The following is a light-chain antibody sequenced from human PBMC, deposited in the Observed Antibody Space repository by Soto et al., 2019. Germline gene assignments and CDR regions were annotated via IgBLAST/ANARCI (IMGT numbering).Light chain of an antibody. V-gene: IGLV2-11*01. CDR3: CSYAGSYTYV. J-gene: IGLJ1*01. CDR1: SSDVGGYNY. CDR2: DVT. Sequence: SALTQPRSVSGSPGQSVTISCTGTSSDVGGYNYVSWYQQHPGKAPKLMVYDVTKRPSGVPYRFSGSKSDNTASLTISGLQAEDEADYYCCSYAGSYTYVFGTGTKVTVL.